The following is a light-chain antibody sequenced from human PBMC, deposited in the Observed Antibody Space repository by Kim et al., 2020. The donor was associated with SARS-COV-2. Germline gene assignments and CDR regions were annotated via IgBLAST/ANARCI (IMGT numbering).Light chain of an antibody. CDR1: QSARNSY. CDR3: QQYGSSPWT. CDR2: SAA. V-gene: IGKV3-20*01. J-gene: IGKJ1*01. Sequence: EIVLSQSPGTLSLSPGESATLSCRASQSARNSYLAWYQQKPGQTPRVLMYSAANRAAGIPDRFSGSGSGTDFTLTIRRLEPEDFAVYYCQQYGSSPWTFGQGTQVDIK.